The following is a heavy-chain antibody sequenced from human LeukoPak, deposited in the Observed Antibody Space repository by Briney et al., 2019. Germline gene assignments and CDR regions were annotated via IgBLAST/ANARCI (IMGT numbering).Heavy chain of an antibody. D-gene: IGHD1-26*01. CDR3: VRRFSGSYYYGH. CDR1: GFTLSGSA. Sequence: GGSLTLSGAASGFTLSGSAMQWVRQAPGKGLEWVGRIRTKASNYATAYGAAVQGRFLISREDSKQMAFLQMNGLNTEDTAVYYCVRRFSGSYYYGHWGQGTLVTVSS. CDR2: IRTKASNYAT. V-gene: IGHV3-73*01. J-gene: IGHJ4*02.